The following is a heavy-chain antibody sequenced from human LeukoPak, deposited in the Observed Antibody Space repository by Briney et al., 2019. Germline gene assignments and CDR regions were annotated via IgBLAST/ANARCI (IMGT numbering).Heavy chain of an antibody. Sequence: PGGSLRLSCAASGFTFSSFAMTWVRQAPGKGLEWVSIISASGSTTDYADSVKGRFAISRDNSKNTLYLQMNSLRAEDTAVYYCAREAYYDSSGYYKLDYWGQGTLVTVSS. J-gene: IGHJ4*02. V-gene: IGHV3-23*01. CDR3: AREAYYDSSGYYKLDY. CDR1: GFTFSSFA. D-gene: IGHD3-22*01. CDR2: ISASGSTT.